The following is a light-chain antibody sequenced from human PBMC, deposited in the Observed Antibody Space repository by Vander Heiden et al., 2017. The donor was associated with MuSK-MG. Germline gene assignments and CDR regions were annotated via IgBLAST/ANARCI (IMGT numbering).Light chain of an antibody. Sequence: EIVLTQSPGTLSLSPGERATLSCRASQSVSGSYLAWYQQKPGQAPRLLIYGASSRATGIPDRFGGSGSGTDFTLTISRLEPEDFAVYYCQQDGSSPRITFGQGTRLEIK. CDR3: QQDGSSPRIT. J-gene: IGKJ5*01. CDR2: GAS. V-gene: IGKV3-20*01. CDR1: QSVSGSY.